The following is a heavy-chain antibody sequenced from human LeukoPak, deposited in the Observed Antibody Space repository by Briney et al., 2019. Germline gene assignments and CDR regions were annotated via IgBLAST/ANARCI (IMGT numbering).Heavy chain of an antibody. D-gene: IGHD3-3*01. CDR1: GYSISSGYY. Sequence: TSETLSLTCTVSGYSISSGYYWGWIRQPPGKGLEWIGSIYLSGSTNYNPSLQSRLTISVDTSKNRFSLKLSSVTAADTAVYYCARGVGFLELDWGRGTPVTVSS. V-gene: IGHV4-38-2*02. J-gene: IGHJ4*02. CDR2: IYLSGST. CDR3: ARGVGFLELD.